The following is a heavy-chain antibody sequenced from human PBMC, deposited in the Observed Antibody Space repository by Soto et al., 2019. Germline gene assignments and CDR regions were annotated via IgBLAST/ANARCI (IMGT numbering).Heavy chain of an antibody. V-gene: IGHV1-8*01. J-gene: IGHJ5*02. CDR2: MNPNSDNT. CDR1: GYTFTSYD. CDR3: ARVDGYCSGGSCNWFDP. D-gene: IGHD2-15*01. Sequence: ASVKVSCKASGYTFTSYDINWVRQATGQGLEWMGWMNPNSDNTGYAQKFQGRVTMTRNTSISTAYMELSGLRSDDTAVYYCARVDGYCSGGSCNWFDPWGQGTLVTVSS.